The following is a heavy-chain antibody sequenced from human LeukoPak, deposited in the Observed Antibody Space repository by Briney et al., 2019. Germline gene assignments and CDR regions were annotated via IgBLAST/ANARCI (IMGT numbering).Heavy chain of an antibody. D-gene: IGHD4-23*01. Sequence: SETLSLTCAVSGGSISSSNWWSWVRQPPGKGLEWIGEIYHSGSTNYNPSLKSRVTISVDKSKNQFSLKLSSVTAADTAVYYCARSGRGYGGNSRLIDYWGQGTLVTVSS. J-gene: IGHJ4*02. CDR2: IYHSGST. CDR1: GGSISSSNW. CDR3: ARSGRGYGGNSRLIDY. V-gene: IGHV4-4*02.